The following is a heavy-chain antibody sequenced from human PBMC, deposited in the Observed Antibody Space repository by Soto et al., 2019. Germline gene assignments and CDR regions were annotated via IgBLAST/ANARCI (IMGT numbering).Heavy chain of an antibody. Sequence: QVQLVESGGCVVQPGRSLRLSCAAPGFTFSSYAMHWVRRAPGKGLEWVAAVSHDGKSGFYADSVSGRFTVSRDNSNSLVYLQMDRLRPEDTALFYCARLDKFNGGWSWGQGTAVTVSS. CDR2: VSHDGKSG. CDR3: ARLDKFNGGWS. J-gene: IGHJ4*02. V-gene: IGHV3-30*14. CDR1: GFTFSSYA. D-gene: IGHD6-19*01.